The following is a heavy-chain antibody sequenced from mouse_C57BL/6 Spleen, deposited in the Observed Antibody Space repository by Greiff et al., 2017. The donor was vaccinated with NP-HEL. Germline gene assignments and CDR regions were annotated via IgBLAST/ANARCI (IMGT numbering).Heavy chain of an antibody. Sequence: VQLKESGPELVKPGASVKISCKASGYSFTDYNMNWVKQSNGKSLEWIGVINPNYGTTSYNQKFKGKATLTVDQSSSTAYMQLNSLTSEDSAVYYCARCYGSSYRDAMDYWGQGTSVTVSS. V-gene: IGHV1-39*01. CDR2: INPNYGTT. CDR3: ARCYGSSYRDAMDY. CDR1: GYSFTDYN. J-gene: IGHJ4*01. D-gene: IGHD1-1*01.